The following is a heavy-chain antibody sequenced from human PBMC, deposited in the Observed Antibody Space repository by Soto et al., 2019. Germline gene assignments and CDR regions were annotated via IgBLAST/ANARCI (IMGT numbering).Heavy chain of an antibody. Sequence: SETLSLTCTVSGGSVSSGSYYWSRIRQPPGKGLEWIGYIYYSGSTNYNPSLKSRVTISVDTSKNQFSLKLSSVTAADTAVYYCAREGNGDSNYWGQGTLVTVSS. D-gene: IGHD4-17*01. CDR2: IYYSGST. V-gene: IGHV4-61*01. J-gene: IGHJ4*02. CDR3: AREGNGDSNY. CDR1: GGSVSSGSYY.